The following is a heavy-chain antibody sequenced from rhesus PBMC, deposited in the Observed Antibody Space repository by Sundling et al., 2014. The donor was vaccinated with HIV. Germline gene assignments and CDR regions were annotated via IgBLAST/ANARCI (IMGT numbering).Heavy chain of an antibody. Sequence: QVQLQESGPGLVKPSETLSLTCTVSGASISTYWWSWFRQPPGKGLEWIGEINGNSGNTNYNPSLKSRVTFSRDTSKNQFSLKLNSVTAADTAVYYCAIAPTDVTLDYWGQGVLVTVSS. CDR3: AIAPTDVTLDY. CDR2: INGNSGNT. V-gene: IGHV4-80*01. CDR1: GASISTYW. J-gene: IGHJ4*01. D-gene: IGHD6-31*01.